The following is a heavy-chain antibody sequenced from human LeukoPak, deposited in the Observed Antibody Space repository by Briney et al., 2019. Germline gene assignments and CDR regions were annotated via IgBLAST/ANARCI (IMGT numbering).Heavy chain of an antibody. CDR1: GGTFSSYA. D-gene: IGHD5-18*01. J-gene: IGHJ6*03. V-gene: IGHV1-18*01. Sequence: ASVKVSCKASGGTFSSYAISWVRQAPGQGLEWMGWISAYNGNTNYAQKLQGRVTMTTDTSTSTAYMELRSLRSDDTAVYYCARTAYSYGYLYYYYMDVWGKGTTVTVSS. CDR3: ARTAYSYGYLYYYYMDV. CDR2: ISAYNGNT.